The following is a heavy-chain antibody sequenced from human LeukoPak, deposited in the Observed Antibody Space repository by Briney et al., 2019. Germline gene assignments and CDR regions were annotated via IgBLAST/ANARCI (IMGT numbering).Heavy chain of an antibody. Sequence: ASVKVSCKASGYTFTGYYMHWVRQAPGQGLEWMGRINPNSGGTNYAQKFQGWVTMTRDTSTSTAYMELSRLRSDDTAVYYCARATLDCGGDCYYFDYWGQGTLVSVSS. CDR1: GYTFTGYY. CDR2: INPNSGGT. D-gene: IGHD2-21*02. V-gene: IGHV1-2*04. CDR3: ARATLDCGGDCYYFDY. J-gene: IGHJ4*02.